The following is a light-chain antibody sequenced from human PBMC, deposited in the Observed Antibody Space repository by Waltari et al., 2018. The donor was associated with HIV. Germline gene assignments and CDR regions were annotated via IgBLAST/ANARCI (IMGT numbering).Light chain of an antibody. CDR2: GAS. CDR3: QQYSTSPFT. J-gene: IGKJ5*01. CDR1: QSVSSTY. V-gene: IGKV3-20*01. Sequence: ENVLTQSPGALSLSPGERATLSCRASQSVSSTYMAWYQQRPGQAPMLLIYGASSRATGIPDRFLGSGSGTDFTLTINRLEPEDFAVYYCQQYSTSPFTLGQGTRLEIK.